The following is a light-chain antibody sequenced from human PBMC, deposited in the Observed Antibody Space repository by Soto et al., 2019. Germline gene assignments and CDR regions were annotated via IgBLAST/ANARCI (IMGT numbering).Light chain of an antibody. CDR1: SSDVGSYNL. Sequence: SVLTQPASVSGSPGQSITISCTGTSSDVGSYNLVSWYQQHPGKAPKLMIYEGSKRPSGVSNRFSGSKSGNTASLTISGLQAEDEAHYYCCSYAGSSTYVFGTGTKVTVL. V-gene: IGLV2-23*01. CDR3: CSYAGSSTYV. J-gene: IGLJ1*01. CDR2: EGS.